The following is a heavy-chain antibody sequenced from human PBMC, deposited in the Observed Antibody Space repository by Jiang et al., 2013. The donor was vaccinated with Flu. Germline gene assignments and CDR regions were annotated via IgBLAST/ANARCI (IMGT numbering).Heavy chain of an antibody. D-gene: IGHD2-8*01. CDR1: GFTFSSYA. CDR2: ISYDGSNK. Sequence: VQLLESGGGLVQPGRSLRLSCAASGFTFSSYAMHWVRQAPGKGLGWVAVISYDGSNKYYADSVKGRFTISRDNAKNSLYLQMNSLRAEDTAVYYCARDGILIVYAISDIWGQGTMVTVSS. J-gene: IGHJ3*02. V-gene: IGHV3-30*07. CDR3: ARDGILIVYAISDI.